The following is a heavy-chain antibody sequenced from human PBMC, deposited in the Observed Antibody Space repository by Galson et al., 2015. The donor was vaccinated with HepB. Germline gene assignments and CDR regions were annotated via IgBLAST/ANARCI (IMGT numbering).Heavy chain of an antibody. V-gene: IGHV3-21*01. CDR3: ARLRETGGWGSYELDY. D-gene: IGHD6-19*01. J-gene: IGHJ4*02. Sequence: SLRLSCAASGFTFSSYNMNWVRQAPGKGLEWISSISTSGSFMNLADSVKGRFTISRDDAKNSLYLQMDSLTAGDTAVYYCARLRETGGWGSYELDYWGQGTRVTVPS. CDR1: GFTFSSYN. CDR2: ISTSGSFM.